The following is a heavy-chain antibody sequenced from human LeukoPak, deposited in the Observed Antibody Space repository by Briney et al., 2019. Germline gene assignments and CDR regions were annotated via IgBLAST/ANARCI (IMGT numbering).Heavy chain of an antibody. CDR3: ARDRDFWSFETPNYYYYYMDV. V-gene: IGHV3-30*01. Sequence: GGSLRLSCAASGFTFSSYAMHWVRQAPGKGLEWVAVIPYDGSNKYYADSVKGRFTISRDNSKNTLYLQMNSLRAEDTAVYYCARDRDFWSFETPNYYYYYMDVWGKGTTVTVSS. D-gene: IGHD3-3*01. CDR1: GFTFSSYA. CDR2: IPYDGSNK. J-gene: IGHJ6*03.